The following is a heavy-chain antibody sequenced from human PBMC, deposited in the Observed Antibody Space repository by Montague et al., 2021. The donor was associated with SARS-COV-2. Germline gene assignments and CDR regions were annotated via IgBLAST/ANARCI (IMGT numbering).Heavy chain of an antibody. D-gene: IGHD1-26*01. J-gene: IGHJ4*02. CDR1: GFSFSSYD. CDR3: ARVFATVGAMDGNDY. Sequence: SLRLSCAASGFSFSSYDMNWVRQAPGKGLEWVSYISSSGSTIYYADSVKGRFTISRDNAKNSLYLQMNSLRAEDTAVYYCARVFATVGAMDGNDYWGQGTLVTVSS. V-gene: IGHV3-48*03. CDR2: ISSSGSTI.